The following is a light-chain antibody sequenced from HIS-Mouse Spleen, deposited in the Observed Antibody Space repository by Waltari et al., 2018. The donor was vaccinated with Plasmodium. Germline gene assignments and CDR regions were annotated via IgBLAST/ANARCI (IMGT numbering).Light chain of an antibody. CDR2: DVS. CDR1: SSAVGGYNY. CDR3: SSYTSSSTLV. J-gene: IGLJ2*01. V-gene: IGLV2-14*03. Sequence: QSALTQPASVSGSPGQSITISCTGTSSAVGGYNYFPWYQQHPGKAPKLMIYDVSNRPSGVANRFSGSKSGNTASLTISGLQAEDEADYYCSSYTSSSTLVFGGGTKLTVL.